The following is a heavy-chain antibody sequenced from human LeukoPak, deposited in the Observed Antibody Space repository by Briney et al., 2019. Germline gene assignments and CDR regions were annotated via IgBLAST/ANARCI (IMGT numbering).Heavy chain of an antibody. D-gene: IGHD2-2*02. CDR2: ISGSGGST. CDR3: AKTPLYCSSTSCYTDFDY. J-gene: IGHJ4*02. Sequence: GGSLRLSCAASGFTFISYAMSWVRQAPGKGLEWVSGISGSGGSTYYADSVKGRFTISRDNSKNTLYLQMNSLRAEDTAVYYCAKTPLYCSSTSCYTDFDYWGQGTLVTVSS. V-gene: IGHV3-23*01. CDR1: GFTFISYA.